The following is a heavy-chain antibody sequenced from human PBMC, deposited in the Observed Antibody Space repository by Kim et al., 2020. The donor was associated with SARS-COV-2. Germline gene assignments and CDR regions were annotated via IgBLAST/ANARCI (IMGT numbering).Heavy chain of an antibody. CDR1: GGSISSYY. V-gene: IGHV4-59*13. J-gene: IGHJ3*02. D-gene: IGHD3-10*01. CDR3: ASVRFGELLEDAGGAFDI. Sequence: SETLSLTCTVSGGSISSYYWSWIRQPPGKGLEWIGYIYYSGSTNYNPSLKSRVTISVDTSKNQFSLKLSSVTAADTAVYYCASVRFGELLEDAGGAFDIWGQGTMVTVSS. CDR2: IYYSGST.